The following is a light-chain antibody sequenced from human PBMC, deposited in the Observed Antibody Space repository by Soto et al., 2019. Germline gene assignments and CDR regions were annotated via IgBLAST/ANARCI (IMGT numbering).Light chain of an antibody. CDR3: QQDNIHCLT. V-gene: IGKV1-39*01. J-gene: IGKJ5*01. CDR2: TTS. Sequence: PINRCPSSRSAYIEDIVTISCRASKYIDNYLNWYQQKPGKAPKSLIYTTSSLQSGVPSRFSGSGSGTELTITITSLQPDDFAPYYCQQDNIHCLTFAQGTLLEIK. CDR1: KYIDNY.